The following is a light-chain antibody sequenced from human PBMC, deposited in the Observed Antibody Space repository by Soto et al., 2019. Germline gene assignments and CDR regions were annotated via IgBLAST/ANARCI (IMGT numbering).Light chain of an antibody. CDR3: SSKRTTASLV. J-gene: IGLJ1*01. V-gene: IGLV2-14*03. CDR1: SSDIGSYDH. Sequence: QSVLTQPASVSGSPGQSITISCSGTSSDIGSYDHVAWYQQFPGKSPKLIIYAVSDRPSGVSDRFSGSKSGNTASLTISGLQAADEADYYCSSKRTTASLVFGTGTKVTVL. CDR2: AVS.